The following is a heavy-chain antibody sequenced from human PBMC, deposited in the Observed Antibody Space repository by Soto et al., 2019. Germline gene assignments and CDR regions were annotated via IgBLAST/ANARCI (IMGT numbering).Heavy chain of an antibody. V-gene: IGHV3-49*04. D-gene: IGHD6-13*01. Sequence: GGSLRLSCTASGFTFGDYAMSWVRQAPGKGLEWVGFIRSKAYGGTTEYAASVKGRFTISRDDSKSIAYLQMNSLKTEDTAVYYCTRASSWYSYYYYGMDVWGQGTTVTVSS. CDR2: IRSKAYGGTT. J-gene: IGHJ6*02. CDR3: TRASSWYSYYYYGMDV. CDR1: GFTFGDYA.